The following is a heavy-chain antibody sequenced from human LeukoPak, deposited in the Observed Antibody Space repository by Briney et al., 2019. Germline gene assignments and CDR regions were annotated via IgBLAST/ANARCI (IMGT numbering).Heavy chain of an antibody. CDR1: GFTFSSSA. D-gene: IGHD5-24*01. CDR2: ISGSGSGGST. J-gene: IGHJ4*02. Sequence: GGSLRLSCAASGFTFSSSALSWVRQAPGKGLEWVSNISGSGSGGSTYYADSVKGRFTISRDNSKNTLFLQMNSLRAEDTAVYYCAKDGGGWLQLSFDYWGQGTLVTVSS. CDR3: AKDGGGWLQLSFDY. V-gene: IGHV3-23*01.